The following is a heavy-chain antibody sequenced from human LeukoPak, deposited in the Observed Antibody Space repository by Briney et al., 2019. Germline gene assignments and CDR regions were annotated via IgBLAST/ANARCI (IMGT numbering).Heavy chain of an antibody. V-gene: IGHV4-39*07. Sequence: SATLSLTCTVSGGSISSSSYYWGWIRQRPGKGLEWIGSIYYSGSTYYNPSLKSRVTISVDTSKNQFSLKLSSVTAADTAVYYCARDPLRFLEWFTWGQGTLVTVSS. CDR1: GGSISSSSYY. D-gene: IGHD3-3*01. CDR2: IYYSGST. CDR3: ARDPLRFLEWFT. J-gene: IGHJ5*02.